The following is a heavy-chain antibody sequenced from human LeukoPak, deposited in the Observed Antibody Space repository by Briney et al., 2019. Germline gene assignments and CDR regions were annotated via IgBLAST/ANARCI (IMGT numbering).Heavy chain of an antibody. CDR3: ARGQRGITMVRGVIPDY. V-gene: IGHV1-2*02. D-gene: IGHD3-10*01. CDR2: INPNSGGT. J-gene: IGHJ4*02. Sequence: GASVKVSCKPSGYTFTGYYMHWVRQAPGQGLEWMGWINPNSGGTNYAQKFQGRVTMTRDTSTSTAYMELRSLRSDDTAVYYCARGQRGITMVRGVIPDYWGQGTLVTVSS. CDR1: GYTFTGYY.